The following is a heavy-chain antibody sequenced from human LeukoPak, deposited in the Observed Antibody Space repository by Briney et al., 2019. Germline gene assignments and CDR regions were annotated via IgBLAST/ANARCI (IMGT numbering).Heavy chain of an antibody. V-gene: IGHV3-30*03. J-gene: IGHJ4*02. CDR1: GFTFSNYG. CDR3: ARLSSGYSQFDY. CDR2: ISYDGSNK. D-gene: IGHD3-22*01. Sequence: GTSLRLSCAASGFTFSNYGMHWVRQAPGKGLEWLAVISYDGSNKYYADSVKGRFTISRDNAKNTLYLQMNSLRAEDTAVYYCARLSSGYSQFDYWGQGTLVTVSS.